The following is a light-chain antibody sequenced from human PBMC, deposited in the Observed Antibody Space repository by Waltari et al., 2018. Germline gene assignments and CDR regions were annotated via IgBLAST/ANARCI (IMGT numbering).Light chain of an antibody. CDR3: CSYAGSYTYV. J-gene: IGLJ1*01. CDR1: SSAVGGYKY. V-gene: IGLV2-11*01. Sequence: QSALTQPRSVSGSPGQSVTISCTGTSSAVGGYKYVSWYQQHPGKAPKLMIYHVSKRPSGGPDRFSGSKSGNTASLTISGLQAEDEADYYCCSYAGSYTYVFGTGTKVTVL. CDR2: HVS.